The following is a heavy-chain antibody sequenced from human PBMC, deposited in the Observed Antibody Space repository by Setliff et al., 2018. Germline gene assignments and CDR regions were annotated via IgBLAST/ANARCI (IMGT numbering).Heavy chain of an antibody. V-gene: IGHV4-59*12. D-gene: IGHD3-22*01. CDR1: GGSLPGAS. CDR3: ARDTSSDWAAWFDP. Sequence: SETLSLTCTVSGGSLPGASIVTWIRQPPGKGLEFIGYVFYSGATKYDPSLKSRVTMSVDTSKNQFSLKLTSVTAADTAIYYCARDTSSDWAAWFDPWSQGILVTVSS. J-gene: IGHJ5*02. CDR2: VFYSGAT.